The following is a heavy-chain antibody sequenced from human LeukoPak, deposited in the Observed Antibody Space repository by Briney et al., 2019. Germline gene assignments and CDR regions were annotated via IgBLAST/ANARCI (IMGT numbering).Heavy chain of an antibody. CDR1: GGSISSGGYY. CDR2: IYHSGST. Sequence: SETLSLTCTVSGGSISSGGYYWSWIRQPPGKGLEWIGYIYHSGSTYYNPSLKSRVTISVDRSKNQFSLKLSSVTAADTAVYYCARETPLIQLQGYFDYWGQGTLVTVSS. CDR3: ARETPLIQLQGYFDY. V-gene: IGHV4-30-2*01. J-gene: IGHJ4*02. D-gene: IGHD5-18*01.